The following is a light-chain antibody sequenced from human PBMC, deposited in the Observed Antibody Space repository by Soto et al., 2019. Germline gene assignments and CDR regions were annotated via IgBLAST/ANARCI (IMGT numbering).Light chain of an antibody. CDR3: QQRGT. CDR1: QSVRSY. V-gene: IGKV3-11*01. Sequence: EIVLTQSPATRSLSPGERATLSCRASQSVRSYLAWYQQKPGQAPRLLIYNAFHRATGIPARFSGSGSGTDFTLTISSLEPEDFAVYFCQQRGTFGQGTKV. J-gene: IGKJ1*01. CDR2: NAF.